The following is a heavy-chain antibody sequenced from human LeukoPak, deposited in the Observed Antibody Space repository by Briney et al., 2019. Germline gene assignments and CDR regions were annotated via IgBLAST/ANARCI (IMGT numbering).Heavy chain of an antibody. CDR3: AKGRSYSSGWEYCFDY. CDR1: GFTFSSYA. Sequence: GGSLRLSCAASGFTFSSYAMSWVRQAPGKGLEWVSAISGSGGSTYYADSVKGRFTISRDNSKNTLYLQMNSLRAEDTAVYYCAKGRSYSSGWEYCFDYWGQGTLVTVSS. V-gene: IGHV3-23*01. D-gene: IGHD6-19*01. CDR2: ISGSGGST. J-gene: IGHJ4*02.